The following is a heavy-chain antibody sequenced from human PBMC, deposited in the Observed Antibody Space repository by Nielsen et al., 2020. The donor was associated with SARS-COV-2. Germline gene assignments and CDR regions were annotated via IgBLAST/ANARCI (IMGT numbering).Heavy chain of an antibody. CDR2: IYHNGIT. Sequence: SETLSLTCAVSGGSINRGGHSWNWIRQPPGKGLEWTGYIYHNGITYYNPSLKSRVTMSLDTSKNQISLNLRSVTAADTATYYCASQPYDVAFDVWGQGAMVTVSS. D-gene: IGHD5-12*01. CDR1: GGSINRGGHS. J-gene: IGHJ3*01. V-gene: IGHV4-30-2*01. CDR3: ASQPYDVAFDV.